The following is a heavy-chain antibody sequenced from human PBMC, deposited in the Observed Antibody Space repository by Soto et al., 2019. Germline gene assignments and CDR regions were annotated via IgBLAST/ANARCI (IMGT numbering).Heavy chain of an antibody. J-gene: IGHJ6*02. CDR3: ARAYDFWSGQDYYYYGMDG. D-gene: IGHD3-3*01. CDR2: IIPIFGTA. CDR1: GGTFSSYA. Sequence: SVKVSCKASGGTFSSYAISWVRQAPGQGLEWMGGIIPIFGTANYAQKFQGRVTITADESTSTAYMELSSLRSEDTAVYYCARAYDFWSGQDYYYYGMDGWGQGTMVTVSS. V-gene: IGHV1-69*13.